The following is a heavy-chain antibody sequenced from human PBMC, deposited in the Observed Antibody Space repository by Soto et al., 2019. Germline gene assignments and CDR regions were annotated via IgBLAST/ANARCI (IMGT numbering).Heavy chain of an antibody. CDR3: ARTKYYDYIWGSYRYGFSDY. D-gene: IGHD3-16*02. Sequence: SETLSLTCAVSGGSISSSNYWSWIRQPPGKGLEWIGEINHSGSTNYNPSLKSRVTISVDTSKNQFSLKLSSVTAADTAVYYCARTKYYDYIWGSYRYGFSDYWGQGTLVTVSS. CDR2: INHSGST. V-gene: IGHV4-4*02. J-gene: IGHJ4*02. CDR1: GGSISSSNY.